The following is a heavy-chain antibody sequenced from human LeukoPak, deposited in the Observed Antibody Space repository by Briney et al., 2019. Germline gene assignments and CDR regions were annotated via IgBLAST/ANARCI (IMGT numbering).Heavy chain of an antibody. CDR1: GGTFSSYA. V-gene: IGHV1-18*01. J-gene: IGHJ4*02. Sequence: GASVKVSCKASGGTFSSYAISWVRQAPGQGLEWMGWISAYNGNTNYAQKLQGRVTMTTDTSTSTAYMELRSLRFDDTAVYYCARDRGNSGAFDYWGQGTLVTVSS. CDR2: ISAYNGNT. D-gene: IGHD4-23*01. CDR3: ARDRGNSGAFDY.